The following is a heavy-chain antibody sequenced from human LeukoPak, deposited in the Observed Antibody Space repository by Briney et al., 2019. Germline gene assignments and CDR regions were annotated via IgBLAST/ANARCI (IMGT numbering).Heavy chain of an antibody. V-gene: IGHV4-61*03. D-gene: IGHD2-15*01. CDR3: ARATYKVSMLDRYYDF. J-gene: IGHJ4*02. Sequence: PSETLSLTCTVSGDSVSNGNYYWSWLRQPPGKALEWIGYIYYTGKTYYNPSLEGRVTILVDTSRNHFSVKLSSVTAADTAVYYCARATYKVSMLDRYYDFWGQGALVIVSS. CDR1: GDSVSNGNYY. CDR2: IYYTGKT.